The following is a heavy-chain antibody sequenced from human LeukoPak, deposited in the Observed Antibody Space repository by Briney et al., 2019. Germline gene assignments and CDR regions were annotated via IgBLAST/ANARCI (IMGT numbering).Heavy chain of an antibody. D-gene: IGHD6-19*01. CDR1: GFTFSSYW. V-gene: IGHV3-7*01. Sequence: GGSLRLSCAASGFTFSSYWMSWVRQAPGKGLEWVANIKQDGSEKYYVDSVKGRFTISRDNAKDSLYLQMNSLRAEDTAVYYCARATNGWYQAPFDYWGQGTLVPVST. J-gene: IGHJ4*02. CDR3: ARATNGWYQAPFDY. CDR2: IKQDGSEK.